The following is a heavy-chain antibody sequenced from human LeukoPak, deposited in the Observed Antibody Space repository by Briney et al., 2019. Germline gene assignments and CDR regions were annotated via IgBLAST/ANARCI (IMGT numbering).Heavy chain of an antibody. CDR3: ARRKYSSGSYYFDY. J-gene: IGHJ4*02. CDR2: IYYSGST. CDR1: GGSISGYY. Sequence: SETLSLTCTVSGGSISGYYWSWIRQPPGKGLEWIGYIYYSGSTNYNPSLKSRVTISVDTSKNQFSLKLSSVTAADTAVYYCARRKYSSGSYYFDYWGQGTLVTVSS. V-gene: IGHV4-59*08. D-gene: IGHD6-19*01.